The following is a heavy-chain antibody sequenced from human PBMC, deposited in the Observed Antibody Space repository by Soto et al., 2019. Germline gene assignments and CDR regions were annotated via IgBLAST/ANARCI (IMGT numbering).Heavy chain of an antibody. Sequence: EVQLVESGGGLVQPGGSLRLSCAASGFTFSSYALHWVRQATGKGLEWVSAIGTAGDTYYPGSVKGRFTISRENAKNSLYLQMNSLRAGDTAVYYCARGGGVVPAAPFDYWGQGTLVTVSS. D-gene: IGHD2-2*01. CDR3: ARGGGVVPAAPFDY. CDR1: GFTFSSYA. V-gene: IGHV3-13*01. CDR2: IGTAGDT. J-gene: IGHJ4*02.